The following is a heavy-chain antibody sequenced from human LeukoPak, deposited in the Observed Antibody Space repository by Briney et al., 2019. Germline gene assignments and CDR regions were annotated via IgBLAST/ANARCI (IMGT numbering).Heavy chain of an antibody. J-gene: IGHJ4*02. CDR3: ARVPRGVVDY. CDR1: GFTFSSYE. V-gene: IGHV3-48*03. CDR2: ISSSGSTI. Sequence: GGSLRLSCAASGFTFSSYELNWVRQAPGQGLELVSYISSSGSTIYYADSVKGRLTTSRDNAKNSLYLQMNSLRAEDTAVYYCARVPRGVVDYWGQGTMVTVSS. D-gene: IGHD3-10*01.